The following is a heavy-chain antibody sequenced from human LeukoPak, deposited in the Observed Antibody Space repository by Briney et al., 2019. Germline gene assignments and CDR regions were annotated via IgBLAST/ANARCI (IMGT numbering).Heavy chain of an antibody. CDR3: ARESIGGFDP. CDR1: GFTFSNTW. V-gene: IGHV3-48*02. J-gene: IGHJ5*02. CDR2: ISSSSSTI. D-gene: IGHD6-6*01. Sequence: GGSLRLSCVASGFTFSNTWMNWVRQAPGKGLEWVSYISSSSSTIYYADSVKGRSTISRDNAKNSLYLQMNSLRDEDTAVYYCARESIGGFDPWGQGTLVTVSS.